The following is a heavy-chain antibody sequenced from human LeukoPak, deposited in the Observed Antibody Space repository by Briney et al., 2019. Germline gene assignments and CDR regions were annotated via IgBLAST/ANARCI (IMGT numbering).Heavy chain of an antibody. V-gene: IGHV3-23*01. Sequence: GGSLRLSCAASGFTFSSYAMSWVRQAPGKGLEWVSAISGSGGSTYYADSVKGRFTISRDNSKNTLYLQMNSLRAEDTAVYYCARDNRDYYYGSGSGTDAFDIWGQGTMVTVSS. D-gene: IGHD3-10*01. J-gene: IGHJ3*02. CDR1: GFTFSSYA. CDR2: ISGSGGST. CDR3: ARDNRDYYYGSGSGTDAFDI.